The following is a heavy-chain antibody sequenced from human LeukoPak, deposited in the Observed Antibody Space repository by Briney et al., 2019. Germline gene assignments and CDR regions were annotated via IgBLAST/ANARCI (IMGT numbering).Heavy chain of an antibody. CDR3: AKDSVWFGDLLGGMDV. CDR1: GFALSSYT. Sequence: QPGGSLRLSCAASGFALSSYTMNWVRQAPGKGLEWVSSSSTSGGYTYYADSMKGRFTISRDISKNTLYLQMNTLRTEDTAVYYCAKDSVWFGDLLGGMDVWGQGTTVTVSS. J-gene: IGHJ6*02. CDR2: SSTSGGYT. D-gene: IGHD3-10*01. V-gene: IGHV3-23*01.